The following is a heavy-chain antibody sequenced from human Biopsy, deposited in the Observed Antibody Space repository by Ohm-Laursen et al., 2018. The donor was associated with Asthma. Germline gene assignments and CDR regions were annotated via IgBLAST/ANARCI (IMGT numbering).Heavy chain of an antibody. V-gene: IGHV3-30*03. Sequence: SLRLSCAASGFTFSNCGMHWVRQAPGKGLEWVAVISFDGSNKDFADSVKGRFTISRDNSKDTLYLQVNSLRGDDTAVYYCARGKTWGRSYYFDYWGQGTLVTVSS. CDR1: GFTFSNCG. J-gene: IGHJ4*02. CDR3: ARGKTWGRSYYFDY. D-gene: IGHD6-6*01. CDR2: ISFDGSNK.